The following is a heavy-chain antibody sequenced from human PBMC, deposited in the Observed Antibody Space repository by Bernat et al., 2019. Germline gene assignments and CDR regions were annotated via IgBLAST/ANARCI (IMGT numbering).Heavy chain of an antibody. V-gene: IGHV4-34*01. D-gene: IGHD6-6*01. J-gene: IGHJ3*02. CDR1: GGSFSGYY. CDR2: INHSGST. CDR3: ARFRVRAARRAFDI. Sequence: QVQLQQWGAGLLKPSETLSLTCAVYGGSFSGYYWSWIRQPPGKGLEWIGEINHSGSTNYNPSLKSRVTISVDTSKNPFSLKLSSVTAADTAVYYCARFRVRAARRAFDIWGQGTMVTVSS.